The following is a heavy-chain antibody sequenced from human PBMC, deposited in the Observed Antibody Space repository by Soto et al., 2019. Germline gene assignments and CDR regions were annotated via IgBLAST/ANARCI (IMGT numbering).Heavy chain of an antibody. CDR3: AGDQYCSSTSCHVGDFDY. CDR2: INAGNGNT. CDR1: GYTFTSYA. Sequence: QVQLVQSGAEVKKPGASVKVSCKASGYTFTSYAMHWVRQAPGQRLEWMGWINAGNGNTKYSQKFQGRVTITRDTTTSTAYMARSSLRSEDTVVSYCAGDQYCSSTSCHVGDFDYWGQGTLVTVSS. D-gene: IGHD2-2*01. V-gene: IGHV1-3*01. J-gene: IGHJ4*02.